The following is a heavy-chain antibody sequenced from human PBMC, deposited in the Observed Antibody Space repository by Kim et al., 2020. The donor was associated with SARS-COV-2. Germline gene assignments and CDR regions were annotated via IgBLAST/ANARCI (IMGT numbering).Heavy chain of an antibody. CDR2: K. J-gene: IGHJ6*02. CDR3: AREIVSYYGMDV. D-gene: IGHD1-26*01. V-gene: IGHV3-30*01. Sequence: KYSSTSVKVRFTIARDNSKNTLYLQMNSLRAEDTAVYYCAREIVSYYGMDVWGQGTTVTVSS.